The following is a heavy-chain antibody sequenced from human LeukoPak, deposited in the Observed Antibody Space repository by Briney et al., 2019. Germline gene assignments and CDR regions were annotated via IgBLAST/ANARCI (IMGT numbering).Heavy chain of an antibody. Sequence: PSGTLSLTCAVSGGSISSSNWWSWVRQPPGKGLEWIGEIYHSGSTYYNPSLKSRVTISVDTSKNQFSLKLSSVTAADTAVYYCARVAPHSSSAPWYYYYMDVWGKGTTVTVSS. CDR2: IYHSGST. CDR3: ARVAPHSSSAPWYYYYMDV. D-gene: IGHD6-6*01. V-gene: IGHV4-4*02. J-gene: IGHJ6*03. CDR1: GGSISSSNW.